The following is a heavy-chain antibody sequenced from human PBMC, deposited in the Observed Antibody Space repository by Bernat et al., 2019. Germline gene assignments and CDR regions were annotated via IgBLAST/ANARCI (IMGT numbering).Heavy chain of an antibody. CDR1: GFTFSSYA. Sequence: VQLVESGGGVVQPGRSLRLSCAASGFTFSSYAMHWVRQAPGKGLEWVGRTRNKANSYTTEYAASVKGRFTISRDDSKNSLYLQMNSLKTEDTAVYYCARDYYGSGSYYNWGQGTLVTVSS. J-gene: IGHJ4*02. V-gene: IGHV3-72*01. D-gene: IGHD3-10*01. CDR2: TRNKANSYTT. CDR3: ARDYYGSGSYYN.